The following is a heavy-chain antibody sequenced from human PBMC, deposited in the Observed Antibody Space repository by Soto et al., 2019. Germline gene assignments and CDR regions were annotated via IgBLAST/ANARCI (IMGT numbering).Heavy chain of an antibody. CDR3: ARLRYCCGYCYSGHHYRLAF. J-gene: IGHJ6*02. CDR1: GYTFTSYG. Sequence: ASVKVSCKASGYTFTSYGISWVRQAPGQGLEWMGWISAYNGNTNYAQKLQGRVTMTTDTSTSTAYMELRSLRSDDTAVYYCARLRYCCGYCYSGHHYRLAFSAQRTTVPVSS. D-gene: IGHD2-21*02. V-gene: IGHV1-18*01. CDR2: ISAYNGNT.